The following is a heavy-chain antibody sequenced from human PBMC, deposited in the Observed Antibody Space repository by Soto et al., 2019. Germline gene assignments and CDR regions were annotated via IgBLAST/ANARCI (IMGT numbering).Heavy chain of an antibody. CDR3: ARVQLGLIDFDY. CDR1: GGSFSGYY. CDR2: INHSGST. V-gene: IGHV4-34*01. Sequence: SETLSLTCAVYGGSFSGYYWSWIRQPPGTGLEWIGEINHSGSTNYNPSLKSRVTISVDTSKNQFSLKLSSVTAADTAVYYCARVQLGLIDFDYWGQGTLVTVSS. J-gene: IGHJ4*02. D-gene: IGHD7-27*01.